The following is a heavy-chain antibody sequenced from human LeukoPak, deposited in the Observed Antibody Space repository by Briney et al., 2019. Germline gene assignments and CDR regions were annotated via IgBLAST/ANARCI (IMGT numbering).Heavy chain of an antibody. CDR3: ARGLSDAFDI. V-gene: IGHV4-61*02. J-gene: IGHJ3*02. Sequence: SETLSLTCTVSGGSISSSSYYWGWIRQPAGKGLEWIGRIYTSGSTNYNPSLKSRVTISVDTSKNQFSLKLSSVTAADTAVYYCARGLSDAFDIWGQGTMVTVSS. CDR1: GGSISSSSYY. CDR2: IYTSGST.